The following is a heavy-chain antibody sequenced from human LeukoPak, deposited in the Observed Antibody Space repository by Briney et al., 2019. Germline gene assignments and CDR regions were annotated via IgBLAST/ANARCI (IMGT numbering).Heavy chain of an antibody. CDR1: GFTFSSFS. CDR3: ARPHYDFWSGPPAV. V-gene: IGHV3-7*01. D-gene: IGHD3-3*01. CDR2: IKQDGSEK. Sequence: KAGGSLRLSCAASGFTFSSFSMNWVRQAPGKGLECVANIKQDGSEKYYVDSVKGRFTISRDNVKNSLYLQMNSLRAEDTAVYYCARPHYDFWSGPPAVWGKGTTVTVSS. J-gene: IGHJ6*04.